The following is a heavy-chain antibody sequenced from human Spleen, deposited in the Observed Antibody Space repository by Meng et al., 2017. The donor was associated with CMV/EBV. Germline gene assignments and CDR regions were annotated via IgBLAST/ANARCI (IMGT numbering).Heavy chain of an antibody. Sequence: NINGVGVGWIRQPTGKALEWLALIYWKDDKRYSPSLKNRLTITKDTSKNQVVLTMTNMDTVDTATYYCVRPFDFWSGYYGIFDYWGQGTLVTVSS. J-gene: IGHJ4*02. D-gene: IGHD3-3*01. CDR1: NINGVG. CDR2: IYWKDDK. CDR3: VRPFDFWSGYYGIFDY. V-gene: IGHV2-5*01.